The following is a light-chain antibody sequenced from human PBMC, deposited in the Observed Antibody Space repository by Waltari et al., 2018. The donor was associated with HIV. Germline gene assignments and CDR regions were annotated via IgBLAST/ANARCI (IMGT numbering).Light chain of an antibody. Sequence: QSALTQPPSVSGSPGQSVTISCTATSSDVGTYNRVSWYQQPPGTAPKLMIFDVSHRPSGVPDRLSGSKSGNTASLTISGLRAEDEADYYCCSSTSSGLYVFGTGTKVTVL. CDR1: SSDVGTYNR. V-gene: IGLV2-18*02. J-gene: IGLJ1*01. CDR2: DVS. CDR3: CSSTSSGLYV.